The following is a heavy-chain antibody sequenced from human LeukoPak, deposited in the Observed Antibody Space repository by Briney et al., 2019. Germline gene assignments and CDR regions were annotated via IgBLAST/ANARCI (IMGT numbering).Heavy chain of an antibody. Sequence: SCKAAGYTFTGYYMHWVRQTPGKGLEWVAIIWSDGSNKYYADSVKGRFTISRDNSKNTLYLQMNSLRAEDTAVYYCARGSGSFSGGFDYWGQGTLVTVSS. J-gene: IGHJ4*02. D-gene: IGHD1-26*01. CDR2: IWSDGSNK. CDR1: GYTFTGYY. CDR3: ARGSGSFSGGFDY. V-gene: IGHV3-33*01.